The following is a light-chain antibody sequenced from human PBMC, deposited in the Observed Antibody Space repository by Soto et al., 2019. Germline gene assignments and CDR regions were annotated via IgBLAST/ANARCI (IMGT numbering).Light chain of an antibody. Sequence: EIVLTQSPATLSVSPGERATLSCRASQSVSSYLAWYQQKPGQAPRLLIYDASNRATGIPARFSGSASGTDFTLTINRLEPEDFAVYYCQLYGISPHFGQGTRLEIK. CDR3: QLYGISPH. CDR1: QSVSSY. CDR2: DAS. V-gene: IGKV3-11*01. J-gene: IGKJ5*01.